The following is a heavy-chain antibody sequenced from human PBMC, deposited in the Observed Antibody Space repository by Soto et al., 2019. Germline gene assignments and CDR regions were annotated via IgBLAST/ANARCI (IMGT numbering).Heavy chain of an antibody. CDR2: VYNSGST. J-gene: IGHJ4*02. V-gene: IGHV4-59*01. CDR3: ARYRREAVAGYTLDK. CDR1: GGSISSNY. Sequence: SETLSLTCTVSGGSISSNYWTWIRQPPGKGLEWIGYVYNSGSTNYNPSLKSRVTISEDTSKSQFSLKVNSMTAADTAVYYCARYRREAVAGYTLDKGGQGILVTGSS. D-gene: IGHD6-13*01.